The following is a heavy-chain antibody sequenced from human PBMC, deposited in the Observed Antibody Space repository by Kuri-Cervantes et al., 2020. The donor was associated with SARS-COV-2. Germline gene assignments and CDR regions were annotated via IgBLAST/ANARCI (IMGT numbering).Heavy chain of an antibody. V-gene: IGHV3-48*01. CDR3: ARGNYDILGGYYYGMDV. CDR1: GFTFSSYS. J-gene: IGHJ6*02. Sequence: GESLKISCAASGFTFSSYSMNWVRQAPGKGLEWVSYISSSSSTIYYADSVKGRFTISRDNAKNSLYLQMNSLRAEDTAVYYCARGNYDILGGYYYGMDVWGQGTTVTVSS. D-gene: IGHD3-9*01. CDR2: ISSSSSTI.